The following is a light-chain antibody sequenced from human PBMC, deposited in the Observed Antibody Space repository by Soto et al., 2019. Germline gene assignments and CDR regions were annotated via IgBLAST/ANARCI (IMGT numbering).Light chain of an antibody. CDR2: GAS. J-gene: IGKJ2*01. CDR3: QQYGSLPPNT. Sequence: EIVLTQSPGTLSLSPGERATLSCRASQSVSSRYLAWYQQQPGQAPRLLIYGASSRATGIPDRFSCSGSGTDFTLTISRLEPEDFAVYYCQQYGSLPPNTFGQGTKLEIK. CDR1: QSVSSRY. V-gene: IGKV3-20*01.